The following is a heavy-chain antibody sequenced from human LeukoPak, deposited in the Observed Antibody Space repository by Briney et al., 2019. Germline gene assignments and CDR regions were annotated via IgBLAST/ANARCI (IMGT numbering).Heavy chain of an antibody. CDR1: GYTFTNYY. CDR2: INPSGGRT. D-gene: IGHD2-21*02. V-gene: IGHV1-46*01. Sequence: ASVKVSCKASGYTFTNYYIHWVRQAPGQGLEWVGMINPSGGRTSYAQRFQGRVTVTTDTSTSTVYMQLSSLASEDTAVYYCAKSRDIVVVTAILDYWGQGTLVTVSS. CDR3: AKSRDIVVVTAILDY. J-gene: IGHJ4*02.